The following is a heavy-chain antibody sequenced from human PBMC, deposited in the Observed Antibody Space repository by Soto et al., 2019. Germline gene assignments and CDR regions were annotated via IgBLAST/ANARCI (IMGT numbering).Heavy chain of an antibody. D-gene: IGHD2-21*02. CDR2: IHHSGAI. CDR3: AREDDGGDSLDV. CDR1: GGSTSSYY. J-gene: IGHJ6*02. Sequence: SETLSLTCTVSGGSTSSYYWSWIRQPPGKGLEWIGYIHHSGAILYNPSFKSRLAISVDTSKNQFSLHLSSVTDTDTAVYFCAREDDGGDSLDVWGQGTTVTVSS. V-gene: IGHV4-59*12.